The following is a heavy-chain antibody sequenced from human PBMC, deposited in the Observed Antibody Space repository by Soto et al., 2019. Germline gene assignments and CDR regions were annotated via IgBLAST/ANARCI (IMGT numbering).Heavy chain of an antibody. CDR2: IWYDGSNK. CDR1: GFTFSSYG. CDR3: ARGFHKHRFYYYGMDV. Sequence: QVQLVESGGGVVQPGRSLRLSCAASGFTFSSYGMHWVRQAPGKGLEWVAVIWYDGSNKYYADSVKGRFTISRDNSKNTLYLQMNSPRAEDTAVYYCARGFHKHRFYYYGMDVWGQGTTVTVSS. V-gene: IGHV3-33*01. J-gene: IGHJ6*02.